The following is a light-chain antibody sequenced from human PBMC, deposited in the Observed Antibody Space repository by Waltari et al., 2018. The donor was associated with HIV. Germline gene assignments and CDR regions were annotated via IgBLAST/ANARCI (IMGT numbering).Light chain of an antibody. CDR3: SSYTTTTTIL. V-gene: IGLV2-14*01. CDR1: TSDIGGYNS. Sequence: QSALTQPASVSGSPGQSLTISCTGTTSDIGGYNSVSWYQQHPAKAPKLLIYEVTHRPSGISYRFSGSKSGNTASMTISGLQAEDEADYYCSSYTTTTTILFGGGTKVTVL. CDR2: EVT. J-gene: IGLJ3*02.